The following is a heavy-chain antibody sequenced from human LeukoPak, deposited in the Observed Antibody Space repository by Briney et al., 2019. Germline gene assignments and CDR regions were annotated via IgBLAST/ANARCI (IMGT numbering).Heavy chain of an antibody. CDR1: GFTFSSYA. V-gene: IGHV3-23*01. J-gene: IGHJ4*02. CDR3: AKGGYYYDSSGYYVY. D-gene: IGHD3-22*01. CDR2: ISGSGGST. Sequence: GGSLRLSCAASGFTFSSYAMSWVRQAPGKGLEWVSAISGSGGSTYYADSVKGRFTISRDNSKNTLYLQMNSLRAEDTAVYYCAKGGYYYDSSGYYVYWGQGTLVTVSS.